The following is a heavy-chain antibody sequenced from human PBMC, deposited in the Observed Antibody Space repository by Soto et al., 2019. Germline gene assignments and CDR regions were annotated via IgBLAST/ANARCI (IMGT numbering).Heavy chain of an antibody. CDR3: ASLDTAMAPYYYGMDV. D-gene: IGHD5-18*01. Sequence: SVKVSCKASGGTFSSYAISWVRQAPGQGLEWMGGIIPIFGTANYAQKFQGRVTITADGSTSTAYMELSSLRSEDTAVYYCASLDTAMAPYYYGMDVWGQGTTVTVSS. CDR2: IIPIFGTA. J-gene: IGHJ6*02. V-gene: IGHV1-69*13. CDR1: GGTFSSYA.